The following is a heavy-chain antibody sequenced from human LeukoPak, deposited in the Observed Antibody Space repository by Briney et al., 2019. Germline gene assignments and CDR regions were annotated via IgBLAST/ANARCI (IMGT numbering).Heavy chain of an antibody. CDR3: ARGRHCSSTSCLGRWFGEGLLYWFDP. CDR1: GFTVSSNY. J-gene: IGHJ5*02. D-gene: IGHD2-2*01. CDR2: IYAGGMT. Sequence: PGGSLRLSCAASGFTVSSNYMTWVRQAPGKGLEWVSIIYAGGMTYYADSVKGRFTISRDSSKNMLYLQMNSLRSEDTAVYYCARGRHCSSTSCLGRWFGEGLLYWFDPWGQGTLVTVSS. V-gene: IGHV3-53*05.